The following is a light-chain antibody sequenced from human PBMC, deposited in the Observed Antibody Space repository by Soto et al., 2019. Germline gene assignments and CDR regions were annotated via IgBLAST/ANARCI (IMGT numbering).Light chain of an antibody. Sequence: DIQMTQSASTLSASLLDRVTITCRASQSISSWLAWYQQKPGKAPKLLIYDASSLESGVPSRFSGSGSGTEFTLTISSLQPDDFATYYCQQYNSYSRTFGQGTKVDIK. J-gene: IGKJ1*01. CDR1: QSISSW. CDR2: DAS. V-gene: IGKV1-5*01. CDR3: QQYNSYSRT.